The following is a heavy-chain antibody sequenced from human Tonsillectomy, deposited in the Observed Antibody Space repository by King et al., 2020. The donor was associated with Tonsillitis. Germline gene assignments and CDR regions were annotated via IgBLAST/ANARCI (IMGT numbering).Heavy chain of an antibody. D-gene: IGHD6-13*01. Sequence: VQLVESGGGLVQPGGSLRLSCAASGFTFSTYWMSWVRQSPGKGLEWVANIKQDGSEKYYVDSVKGRFAISRDNTKNSLFLQMDSLRAEDTAVYYCTRDASSTWLNYWGQGTLVTVSS. CDR3: TRDASSTWLNY. J-gene: IGHJ4*02. CDR2: IKQDGSEK. V-gene: IGHV3-7*03. CDR1: GFTFSTYW.